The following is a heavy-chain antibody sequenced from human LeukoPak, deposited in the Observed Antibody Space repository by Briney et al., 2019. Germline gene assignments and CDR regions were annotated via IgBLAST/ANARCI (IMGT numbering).Heavy chain of an antibody. CDR1: GFTFSSSW. Sequence: GGSLRLSCAASGFTFSSSWMSWVRQSPAKGLEWVANIKQDGSEIYYVDSVKGRFTISRDNAKNSLYLQMNSLRAEDTAVYYCARDDWGFDYWGQGTLVTVPS. V-gene: IGHV3-7*05. J-gene: IGHJ4*02. CDR2: IKQDGSEI. D-gene: IGHD3-9*01. CDR3: ARDDWGFDY.